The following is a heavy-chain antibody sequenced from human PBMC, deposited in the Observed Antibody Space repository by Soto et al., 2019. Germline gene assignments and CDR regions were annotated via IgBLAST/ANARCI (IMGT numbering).Heavy chain of an antibody. CDR1: GFTVSSNY. J-gene: IGHJ4*02. V-gene: IGHV3-66*01. D-gene: IGHD4-4*01. CDR3: ASPTMTTFDC. CDR2: IQSGGRT. Sequence: GGSLRLSCAASGFTVSSNYMTWVRQAPGKGLEWVSLIQSGGRTYYAGSVKGRFTISRDNAKNTVYLQMNSLRVEDTGVYYCASPTMTTFDCWGQGALVTVSS.